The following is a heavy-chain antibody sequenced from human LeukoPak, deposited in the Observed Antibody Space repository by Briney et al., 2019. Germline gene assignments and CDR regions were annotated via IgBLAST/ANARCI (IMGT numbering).Heavy chain of an antibody. CDR1: GYSFTSYW. CDR2: IYPGDSDT. CDR3: ARGDGTAGYHDAFDI. J-gene: IGHJ3*02. Sequence: KNGESLKISCKGSGYSFTSYWIGWVRQMPGKGLEWMGIIYPGDSDTRYSPSFQGQVTISADKSISTAYLQWSSLKASDTAMYYCARGDGTAGYHDAFDIWGQGTMVTVSS. D-gene: IGHD6-13*01. V-gene: IGHV5-51*01.